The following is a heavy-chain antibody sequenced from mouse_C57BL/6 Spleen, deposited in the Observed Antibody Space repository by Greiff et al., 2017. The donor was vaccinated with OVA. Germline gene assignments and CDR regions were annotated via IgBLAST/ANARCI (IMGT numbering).Heavy chain of an antibody. CDR3: TTNFFGAWFAY. CDR2: IDPENGDT. CDR1: GFNIKDDY. J-gene: IGHJ3*01. V-gene: IGHV14-4*01. Sequence: EVQLQQSGAELVRPGASVKLSCTASGFNIKDDYMHWVKQRPEQGLEWIGWIDPENGDTEYASKFQGKATITADTSSNTAYLQLSSLTSEDTAVYYCTTNFFGAWFAYWGQWTLVTVSA.